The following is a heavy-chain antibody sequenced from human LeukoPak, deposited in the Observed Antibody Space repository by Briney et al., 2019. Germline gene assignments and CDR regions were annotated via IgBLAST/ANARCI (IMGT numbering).Heavy chain of an antibody. CDR1: GGSISSGGYA. CDR2: IFHSGNT. D-gene: IGHD4-17*01. V-gene: IGHV4-30-2*01. Sequence: SETLSLTCGVSGGSISSGGYAWSWIRQPPGKGLEWIGYIFHSGNTYYNPSLKSRVTISVDRSKNQFSLKLSSVTAADTAVYYCARGDVTVTTVDYWGQGTLVTVSS. CDR3: ARGDVTVTTVDY. J-gene: IGHJ4*02.